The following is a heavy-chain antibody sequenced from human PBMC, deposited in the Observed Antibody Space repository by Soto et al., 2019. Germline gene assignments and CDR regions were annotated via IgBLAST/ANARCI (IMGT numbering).Heavy chain of an antibody. CDR2: IRSKPNNYAT. CDR1: GFTFSGSA. Sequence: GGSLRLSCAASGFTFSGSAMHWVRQASGKGLEWVGRIRSKPNNYATAYAASVQGRFTISRDDSKNTAYLQMNSLKAEDTAVYYCTRHTSDYWGQGTLVTVSS. CDR3: TRHTSDY. J-gene: IGHJ4*02. V-gene: IGHV3-73*01.